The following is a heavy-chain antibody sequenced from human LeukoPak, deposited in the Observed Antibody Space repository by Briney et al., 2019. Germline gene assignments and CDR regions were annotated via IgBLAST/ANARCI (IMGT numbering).Heavy chain of an antibody. CDR3: ARDDFDHYFDY. Sequence: SQTLSLTCTVSGGSLSSGDYYWSWIRQPPGKGLEWIGYIYYSGSTYYNPSFKSRVTISVDTSKNQFSLKLSSVTAADTAVYYCARDDFDHYFDYWGQGTLVTVSS. CDR1: GGSLSSGDYY. CDR2: IYYSGST. J-gene: IGHJ4*02. V-gene: IGHV4-30-4*01. D-gene: IGHD3-9*01.